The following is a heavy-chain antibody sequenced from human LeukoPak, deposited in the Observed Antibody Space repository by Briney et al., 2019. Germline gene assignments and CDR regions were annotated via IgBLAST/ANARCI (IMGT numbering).Heavy chain of an antibody. V-gene: IGHV3-33*03. CDR3: AKDILAVGALDAFDI. Sequence: PGGSLRLSCVGSGYTFSTYGMHWVRQAPGKGLDWVAVIWHDGSKTLYADSVKGRFTISRDNAKNSLYLQMNSLRAEDTALYYCAKDILAVGALDAFDIWGQGTMVTVSS. J-gene: IGHJ3*02. D-gene: IGHD1-26*01. CDR1: GYTFSTYG. CDR2: IWHDGSKT.